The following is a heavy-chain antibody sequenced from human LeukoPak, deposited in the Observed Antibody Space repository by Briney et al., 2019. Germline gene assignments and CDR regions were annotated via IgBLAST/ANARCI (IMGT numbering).Heavy chain of an antibody. J-gene: IGHJ4*02. D-gene: IGHD3-9*01. CDR2: ITGGGDTT. CDR1: GFTFSSYA. Sequence: GGSLRHSRAASGFTFSSYAMTLVRPAPGKGREGGSAITGGGDTTYYADSVKGRFTISRDNSKNTLYLQMNNLGAEDTAIYYCAKAANYDILAGYYLDYWGQGTLVTVSS. CDR3: AKAANYDILAGYYLDY. V-gene: IGHV3-23*01.